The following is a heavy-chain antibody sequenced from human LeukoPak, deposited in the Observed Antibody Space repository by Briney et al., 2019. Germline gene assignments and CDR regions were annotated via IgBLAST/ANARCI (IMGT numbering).Heavy chain of an antibody. CDR1: GFTFSSYS. CDR2: ISSSGNI. CDR3: AELGITMIGGV. D-gene: IGHD3-10*02. J-gene: IGHJ6*04. Sequence: GGSLRLSCAASGFTFSSYSMNWVRQAPGKGLEWVSHISSSGNIYYADSVKGRFTISRDNAKNSLYLQMNSLRAEDTAVYYCAELGITMIGGVWGKGTTVTISS. V-gene: IGHV3-21*05.